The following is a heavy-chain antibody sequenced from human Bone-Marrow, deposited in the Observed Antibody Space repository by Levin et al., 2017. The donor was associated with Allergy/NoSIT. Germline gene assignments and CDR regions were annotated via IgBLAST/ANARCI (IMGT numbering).Heavy chain of an antibody. V-gene: IGHV3-23*01. Sequence: GGSLRLSCAASGFTFSTYPMIWVRQAPGKGLEWVSSISETGTNTYYAVSVKGRFTISRDNSKNTLFLQMNSLRAEDTVIYYCATLFNSGTSNWGQGTLVTVSS. J-gene: IGHJ4*02. D-gene: IGHD1-26*01. CDR3: ATLFNSGTSN. CDR2: ISETGTNT. CDR1: GFTFSTYP.